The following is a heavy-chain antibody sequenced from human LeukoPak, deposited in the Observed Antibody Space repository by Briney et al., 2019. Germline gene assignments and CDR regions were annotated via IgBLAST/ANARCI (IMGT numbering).Heavy chain of an antibody. CDR2: INPNSGGT. Sequence: VASVKVSCKASGYTFTGYYMHWVRQAPGQGLEWMGWINPNSGGTNYAQKFQGRVTMTRDTSISTAYMELSRLRSDDTAVYYCARGGITMVRGVMNWFDPWGQGTLVTVSS. J-gene: IGHJ5*02. V-gene: IGHV1-2*02. CDR1: GYTFTGYY. D-gene: IGHD3-10*01. CDR3: ARGGITMVRGVMNWFDP.